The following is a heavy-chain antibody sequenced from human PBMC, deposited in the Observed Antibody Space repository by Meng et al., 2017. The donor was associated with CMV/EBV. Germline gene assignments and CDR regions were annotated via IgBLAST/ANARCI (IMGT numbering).Heavy chain of an antibody. V-gene: IGHV3-30*04. CDR1: GFSFSHYA. D-gene: IGHD3-10*01. Sequence: GGSLRLSCVASGFSFSHYAMHWVRQAPGKGLEWVADISSDGSFKYYADSVKGRLTISRDNYKSTVYLQMDGLRTEDTAIYYCARERGGGLWLDYWGQGTLVTVSS. J-gene: IGHJ4*02. CDR3: ARERGGGLWLDY. CDR2: ISSDGSFK.